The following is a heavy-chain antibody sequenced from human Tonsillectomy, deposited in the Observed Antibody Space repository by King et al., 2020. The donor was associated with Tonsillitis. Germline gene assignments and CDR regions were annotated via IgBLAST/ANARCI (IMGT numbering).Heavy chain of an antibody. Sequence: VQLVESGGALVQPGGSLRLSCEASGFSFSDYWMTWVRQAPGKGLEWVANIRKDGSVKNYVDSVKGRFTIYRDNARNSLYLQMNSLRAEDTAAYHCARDFSPSDSTCIYFDAFDIWGQGTTVTVS. J-gene: IGHJ3*02. CDR3: ARDFSPSDSTCIYFDAFDI. V-gene: IGHV3-7*01. CDR1: GFSFSDYW. CDR2: IRKDGSVK. D-gene: IGHD2/OR15-2a*01.